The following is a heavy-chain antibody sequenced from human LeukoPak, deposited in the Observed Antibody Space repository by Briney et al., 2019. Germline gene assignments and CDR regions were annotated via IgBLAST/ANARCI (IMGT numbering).Heavy chain of an antibody. Sequence: AASVKVSCKASGYTFTSYYMHWVRQAPGQGLEWMGIINPSGGSTSYAQKFQGRVTMTRDTSTSTVYMELSSLRSEDTAVYYCARVRGYCSSTSCYRFDYWGQGTLVTVSS. J-gene: IGHJ4*02. D-gene: IGHD2-2*02. CDR1: GYTFTSYY. CDR3: ARVRGYCSSTSCYRFDY. V-gene: IGHV1-46*01. CDR2: INPSGGST.